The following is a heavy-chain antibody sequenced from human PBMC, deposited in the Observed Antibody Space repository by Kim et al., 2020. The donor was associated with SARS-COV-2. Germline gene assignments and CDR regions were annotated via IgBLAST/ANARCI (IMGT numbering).Heavy chain of an antibody. D-gene: IGHD3-9*01. CDR1: GFTFSAYY. CDR2: ISSSGSTI. CDR3: ARSGDILTGYYYYGMDV. J-gene: IGHJ6*02. V-gene: IGHV3-11*01. Sequence: GGSLRLSCAASGFTFSAYYMSWIRQAPGKGLEWVSYISSSGSTIYYADSVKGRFTISRDNAKNSLYLQMNSLRAEDTAVYYCARSGDILTGYYYYGMDVWGQGTTVTVSS.